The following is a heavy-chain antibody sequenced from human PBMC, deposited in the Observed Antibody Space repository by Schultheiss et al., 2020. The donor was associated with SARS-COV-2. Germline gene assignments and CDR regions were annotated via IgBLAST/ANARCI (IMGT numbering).Heavy chain of an antibody. Sequence: SETLSLTCTVSGVSVNSGGYYWSWIRQPPGKGLEWIGHVSYSGTTNYNPSLKSRLTISVDTSKNQFSLKLSSVTAADTAVYYCARVYCTNGVCYFPMPFDPWGQGTLVTVSS. D-gene: IGHD2-8*01. J-gene: IGHJ5*02. CDR2: VSYSGTT. V-gene: IGHV4-61*08. CDR3: ARVYCTNGVCYFPMPFDP. CDR1: GVSVNSGGYY.